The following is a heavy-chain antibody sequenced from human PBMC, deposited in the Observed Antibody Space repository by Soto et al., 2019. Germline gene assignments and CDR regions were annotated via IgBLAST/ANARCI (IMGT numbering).Heavy chain of an antibody. Sequence: GGSLRLSCAASGFTFSSYSMNWVRQAPGKGLEWVSYISSSSSTIYYADSVKGRFTISRDNAKNSLYLQMNSLRAEDTAVYYCARAAVTFWVVVAAPGAFDIWGQGTMVTVSS. V-gene: IGHV3-48*01. D-gene: IGHD2-15*01. CDR2: ISSSSSTI. CDR1: GFTFSSYS. CDR3: ARAAVTFWVVVAAPGAFDI. J-gene: IGHJ3*02.